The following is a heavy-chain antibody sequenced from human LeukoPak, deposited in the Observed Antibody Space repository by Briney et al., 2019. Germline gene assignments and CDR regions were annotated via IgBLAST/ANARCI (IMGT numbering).Heavy chain of an antibody. CDR3: ARDQGQLVRRYFDY. V-gene: IGHV3-9*01. CDR2: ISWNSGSI. J-gene: IGHJ4*02. CDR1: GFTFDDYA. Sequence: GGSLRLSCAASGFTFDDYAMHWVRQAPGKGLEWVSGISWNSGSIGYADSVKGRFTISRDNAKNSLYLQMNSLRAEDTALYYCARDQGQLVRRYFDYWGQGTLVTVSS. D-gene: IGHD6-6*01.